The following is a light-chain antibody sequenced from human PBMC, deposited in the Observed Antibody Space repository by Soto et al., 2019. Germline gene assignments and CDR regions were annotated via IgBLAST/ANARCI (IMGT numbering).Light chain of an antibody. CDR1: QSISSY. V-gene: IGKV1-39*01. Sequence: DIQMTQSPSSLSASVGDRVTITCRASQSISSYLNWYQQKPGKAPKLLIYAASSLQSGVPPRFSASGSATDFTLTISSLQPEDFATYYCQQSYSTPQTFGKGTKVEIK. CDR2: AAS. CDR3: QQSYSTPQT. J-gene: IGKJ1*01.